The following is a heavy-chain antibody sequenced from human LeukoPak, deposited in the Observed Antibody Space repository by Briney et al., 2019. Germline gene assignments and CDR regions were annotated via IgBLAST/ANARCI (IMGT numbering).Heavy chain of an antibody. J-gene: IGHJ6*02. D-gene: IGHD3-22*01. Sequence: SQTLSLTCAVSGGSISSGGYSWSWIRQPPGKGLEWIGYIYHSGSTYYNPSLKSRVTISVDRSKNQFSLKLSSVTAADTAVYCCARDWYDSSGYYYYGMDVWGQGTTVTVSS. CDR1: GGSISSGGYS. CDR2: IYHSGST. CDR3: ARDWYDSSGYYYYGMDV. V-gene: IGHV4-30-2*01.